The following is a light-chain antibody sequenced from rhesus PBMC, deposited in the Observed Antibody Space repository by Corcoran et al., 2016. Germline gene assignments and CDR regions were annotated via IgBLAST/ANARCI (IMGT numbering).Light chain of an antibody. CDR3: QQSTNLWT. Sequence: ETMVTQSPATLSSSPGERATLSCRASQSVGNYLAWYQQKPGQAPRLLIYGATTRATGIPDRFSGSGYGTDVTLTINSLEPEDVGIYYCQQSTNLWTFGQGTRVEI. V-gene: IGKV3-24*04. J-gene: IGKJ1*01. CDR2: GAT. CDR1: QSVGNY.